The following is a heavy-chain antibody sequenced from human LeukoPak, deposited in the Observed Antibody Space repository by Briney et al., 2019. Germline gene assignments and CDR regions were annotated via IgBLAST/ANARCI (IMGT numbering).Heavy chain of an antibody. Sequence: GGSLRLSCAASEFSVGSNYMTWVRQAPGKGLEWVSLIYSGGSTYYADSVKGRFTISRDNSKNTLYLQMNSLRAEDTAVYYCATYRQVLLPFESWGQGTLVTVSS. CDR3: ATYRQVLLPFES. CDR2: IYSGGST. J-gene: IGHJ4*02. CDR1: EFSVGSNY. D-gene: IGHD2-8*02. V-gene: IGHV3-66*01.